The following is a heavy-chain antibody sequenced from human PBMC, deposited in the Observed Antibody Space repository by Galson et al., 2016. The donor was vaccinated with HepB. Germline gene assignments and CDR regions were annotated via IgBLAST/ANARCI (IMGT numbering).Heavy chain of an antibody. J-gene: IGHJ4*02. Sequence: SLRLSCAASGFTFSWYWMSWVRQAPGKGLEWVASMKQDGGEKYYVDSVKGRFTISRDNAKNSLYLQMSSLRAADTAVYYCARVILAAAGEWGQGTLVTVSS. V-gene: IGHV3-7*01. D-gene: IGHD6-13*01. CDR3: ARVILAAAGE. CDR2: MKQDGGEK. CDR1: GFTFSWYW.